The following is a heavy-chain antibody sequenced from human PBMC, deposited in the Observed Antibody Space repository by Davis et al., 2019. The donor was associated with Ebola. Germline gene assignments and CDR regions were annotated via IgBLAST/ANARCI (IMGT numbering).Heavy chain of an antibody. V-gene: IGHV3-48*01. CDR1: GFTFSSYA. CDR3: VSSATTYYYYGMDV. D-gene: IGHD3-22*01. CDR2: ISSSSSTI. Sequence: GESLKISCAASGFTFSSYAMNWVRQAPGKGLEWVSYISSSSSTIYYADSVKGRFTISRDNAKNSLYLQMNSLRAEDTAVYYCVSSATTYYYYGMDVWGQGTTVTVSS. J-gene: IGHJ6*02.